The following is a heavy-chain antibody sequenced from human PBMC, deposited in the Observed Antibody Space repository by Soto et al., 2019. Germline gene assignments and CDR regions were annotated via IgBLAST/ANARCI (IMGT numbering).Heavy chain of an antibody. V-gene: IGHV3-48*01. CDR1: GFTFSSYS. Sequence: EAQLVESGGGLVQPGGSLRLTCAASGFTFSSYSMNWVRQAPGKGLEWVSYISGSSTTIYYADSVKGRFTISRDNAVNSLYLQMNGLRAEDTAVYYCAREDSYYSRYSYYYYMDVWGRGTTVTVSS. J-gene: IGHJ6*03. CDR2: ISGSSTTI. D-gene: IGHD4-4*01. CDR3: AREDSYYSRYSYYYYMDV.